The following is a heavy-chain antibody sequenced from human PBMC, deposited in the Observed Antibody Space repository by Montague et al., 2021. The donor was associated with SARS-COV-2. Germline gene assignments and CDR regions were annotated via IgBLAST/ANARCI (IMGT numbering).Heavy chain of an antibody. J-gene: IGHJ4*02. CDR3: ASYRDYGDYY. D-gene: IGHD4-17*01. CDR2: IHHSGNT. CDR1: GGSVSSGGYS. V-gene: IGHV4-30-2*01. Sequence: TLSLTCAVSGGSVSSGGYSWYWIREAPGKGLEWIGHIHHSGNTYYTPSLESRVTISGDRPKNQFSLKVTSITAAVTAVYYCASYRDYGDYYWGQGTLVTVFS.